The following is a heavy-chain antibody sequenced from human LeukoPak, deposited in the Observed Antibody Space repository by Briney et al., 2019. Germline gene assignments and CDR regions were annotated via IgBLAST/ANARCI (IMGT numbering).Heavy chain of an antibody. CDR3: ARGSSSGYYVTATFDY. CDR1: GYTFTSYG. J-gene: IGHJ4*02. CDR2: ISAYNGNT. V-gene: IGHV1-18*01. Sequence: ASVKVSCKASGYTFTSYGISWVRQAPGQGLEWMGWISAYNGNTNYAQKLQGRVTMTTDTSTSTAYMELRSPRSDDTAVYYCARGSSSGYYVTATFDYWGQGTLVTVSS. D-gene: IGHD3-22*01.